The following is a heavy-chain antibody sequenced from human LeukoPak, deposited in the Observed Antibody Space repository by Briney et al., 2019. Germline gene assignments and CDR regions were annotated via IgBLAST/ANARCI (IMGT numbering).Heavy chain of an antibody. D-gene: IGHD3-22*01. J-gene: IGHJ4*02. CDR2: IYYSGST. CDR3: ARHTQGYYDSSGYDY. CDR1: GVSISSYY. Sequence: SETLSLTCTVSGVSISSYYWSWIRQPPGKGLEWIGYIYYSGSTNYNPSLKSRVTISVDTSKNQFSLRLSSVTAADTAVYYCARHTQGYYDSSGYDYWGQGTLVTVSS. V-gene: IGHV4-59*08.